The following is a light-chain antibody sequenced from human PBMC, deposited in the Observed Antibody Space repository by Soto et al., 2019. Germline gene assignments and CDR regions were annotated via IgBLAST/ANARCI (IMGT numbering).Light chain of an antibody. CDR2: EVS. J-gene: IGLJ1*01. CDR3: FSYTSSGTYV. Sequence: QSALTQPASVSGSPGQSITISCTGTSSDVGNYKYVPWYQQHPGKAPKLMIYEVSNRPSGVSNRFSGSKSGNTASLTISGLQAEDETDYYCFSYTSSGTYVFRTGTKVTVL. V-gene: IGLV2-14*01. CDR1: SSDVGNYKY.